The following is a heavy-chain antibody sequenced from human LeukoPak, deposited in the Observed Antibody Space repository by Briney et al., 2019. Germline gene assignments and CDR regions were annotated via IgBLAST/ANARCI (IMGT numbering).Heavy chain of an antibody. CDR3: ATDGAGGVGANWFDP. D-gene: IGHD1-26*01. Sequence: GASVKVSCKVSGYTLTVLSMHWVRQAPGKGLEWMGGFDPEDGETIYAQKFQGRVTMTEDTSTDTAYMELSSLRSEDTAVYYCATDGAGGVGANWFDPWGQGTLVTVSS. CDR1: GYTLTVLS. J-gene: IGHJ5*02. V-gene: IGHV1-24*01. CDR2: FDPEDGET.